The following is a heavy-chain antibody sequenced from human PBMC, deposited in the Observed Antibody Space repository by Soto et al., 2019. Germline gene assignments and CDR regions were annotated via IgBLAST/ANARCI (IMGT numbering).Heavy chain of an antibody. V-gene: IGHV3-11*06. Sequence: SHRLSYAASGFNFIDYDMSWIRQAPGKGLEWVSYISSSSSYTNYADSVKGRFTISRDNAKNSLYLQMNSLRAEDTAVYYCARDRSGYYDSSGPLGYWGQGTLVTVSS. CDR2: ISSSSSYT. CDR1: GFNFIDYD. J-gene: IGHJ4*02. D-gene: IGHD3-22*01. CDR3: ARDRSGYYDSSGPLGY.